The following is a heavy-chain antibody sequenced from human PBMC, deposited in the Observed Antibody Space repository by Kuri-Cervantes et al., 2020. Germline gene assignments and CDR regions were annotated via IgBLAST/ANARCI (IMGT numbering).Heavy chain of an antibody. CDR3: ASSPHCSGGSCYWFDP. CDR1: GYTFTSYG. V-gene: IGHV1-18*01. D-gene: IGHD2-15*01. J-gene: IGHJ5*02. Sequence: ASVNVSCQASGYTFTSYGISWVRQAPGHGLEWMGWISAYNGNTNYAQKLQGRVTITRDTSASTAYMELSSLRSEDTAVYYCASSPHCSGGSCYWFDPWGQGTLVTVSS. CDR2: ISAYNGNT.